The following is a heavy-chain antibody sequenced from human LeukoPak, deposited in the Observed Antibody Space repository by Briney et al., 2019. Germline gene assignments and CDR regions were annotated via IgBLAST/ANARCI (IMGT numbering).Heavy chain of an antibody. CDR1: GGSISSYY. CDR3: ARGRLLSAYGMDV. J-gene: IGHJ6*02. V-gene: IGHV4-59*01. CDR2: IYYSGST. D-gene: IGHD3-10*01. Sequence: SETLSLTCTVSGGSISSYYWSWIRQPPGKGLEWIGYIYYSGSTNYNPSLKSRVTISVDTSKNQFSLKLSSVTAADTAVYYCARGRLLSAYGMDVWGQGTTVTVSS.